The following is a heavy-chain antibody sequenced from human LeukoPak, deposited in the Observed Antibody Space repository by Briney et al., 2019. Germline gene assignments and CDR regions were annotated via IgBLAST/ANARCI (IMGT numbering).Heavy chain of an antibody. CDR3: ARTGKFDS. Sequence: GGSLRLSCAASGFTFSSYSMNWVRQAPGKGLEWVSSISSTGSYIFYADSVKGRFTISRDNAKNSVYLQMNSLRAEDTAIYYCARTGKFDSWGQGTLVTVSA. CDR2: ISSTGSYI. V-gene: IGHV3-21*04. CDR1: GFTFSSYS. J-gene: IGHJ5*01.